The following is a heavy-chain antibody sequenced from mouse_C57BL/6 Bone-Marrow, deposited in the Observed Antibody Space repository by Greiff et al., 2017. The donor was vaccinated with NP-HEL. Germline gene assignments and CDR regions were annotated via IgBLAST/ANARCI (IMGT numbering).Heavy chain of an antibody. CDR1: GYSFTDYN. J-gene: IGHJ2*01. CDR3: ARDYYGSSYDYFDY. CDR2: ITPNYGTP. Sequence: VQLQQSGPELVKPGASVKISCKASGYSFTDYNMNWVKQSNGKSLEWIGVITPNYGTPSYNQKFKGKATLNVYQSSSTAYMQLNSLTSEDSAVYYCARDYYGSSYDYFDYWGQGTTLTVSS. V-gene: IGHV1-39*01. D-gene: IGHD1-1*01.